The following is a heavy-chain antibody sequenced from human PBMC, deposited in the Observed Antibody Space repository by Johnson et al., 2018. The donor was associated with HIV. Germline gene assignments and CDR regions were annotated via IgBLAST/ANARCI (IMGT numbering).Heavy chain of an antibody. D-gene: IGHD5-12*01. J-gene: IGHJ3*01. Sequence: VQLVESGGGLIQPGGSLRLSCAVSGFTVSTSYMTWVRQAPGKGLEWVAVIYSGGGTYYADSMRGRFTISRDNSRNTLYLQMNSLTDEDTALYYCASGPSGGSLDDAFHLWGQGTMVTVSS. CDR1: GFTVSTSY. V-gene: IGHV3-53*01. CDR3: ASGPSGGSLDDAFHL. CDR2: IYSGGGT.